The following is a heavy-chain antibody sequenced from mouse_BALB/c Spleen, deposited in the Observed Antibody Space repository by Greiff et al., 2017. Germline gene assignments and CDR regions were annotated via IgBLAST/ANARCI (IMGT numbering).Heavy chain of an antibody. CDR2: IYPGDGDT. J-gene: IGHJ2*01. CDR3: ARGGLGREGYYFDY. CDR1: GYAFSSYW. D-gene: IGHD4-1*01. V-gene: IGHV1-80*01. Sequence: LQESGAELVRPGSSVKISCKASGYAFSSYWMNWVKQRPGQGLEWIGQIYPGDGDTNYNGKFKGKATLTADKSSSTAYMQLSSLTSEDSAVYFCARGGLGREGYYFDYWGQGTTLTVSS.